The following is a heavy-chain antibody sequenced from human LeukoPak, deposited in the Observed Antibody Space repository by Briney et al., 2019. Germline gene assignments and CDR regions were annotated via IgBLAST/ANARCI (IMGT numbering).Heavy chain of an antibody. D-gene: IGHD3-10*01. J-gene: IGHJ5*02. CDR1: GFTFSSYA. V-gene: IGHV3-23*01. Sequence: GGSLRLSCAASGFTFSSYAMSWVRQAPEKGLEWVSAISGSGGSTYYADSVKGRFTISRDNSKNTLYLQMNSLRAEDTAVYYCAKDPRGSGSSGWFDPWGQGTLVTVSS. CDR2: ISGSGGST. CDR3: AKDPRGSGSSGWFDP.